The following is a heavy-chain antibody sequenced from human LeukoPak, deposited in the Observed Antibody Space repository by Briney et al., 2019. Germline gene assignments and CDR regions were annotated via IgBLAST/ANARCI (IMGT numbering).Heavy chain of an antibody. V-gene: IGHV4-34*01. CDR2: INHSGST. Sequence: KPSETLSLTCTVSGGSISSYYWSWIRQSPGKGLEWIGEINHSGSTNYNPSLKSRVTISVDTSKNQFSLKLSSVTAADTAVYYCARAFYYDSSGYYYFDYWGQGTLVTVSS. J-gene: IGHJ4*02. CDR1: GGSISSYY. CDR3: ARAFYYDSSGYYYFDY. D-gene: IGHD3-22*01.